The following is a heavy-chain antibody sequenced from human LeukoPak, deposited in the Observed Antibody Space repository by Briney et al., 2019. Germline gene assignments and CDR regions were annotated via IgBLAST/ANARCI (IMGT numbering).Heavy chain of an antibody. CDR2: ISAYNGNT. D-gene: IGHD6-19*01. CDR1: GYTFTSYG. CDR3: ARDLGAIAVAGYYYYMDV. Sequence: ASVKVSCKASGYTFTSYGISWVRQAPGQGLEWMGWISAYNGNTNYAQKLQGRVTMTTDTSTSTAYMELRSLRSDDTAVYYCARDLGAIAVAGYYYYMDVWGKGTTVTVPS. V-gene: IGHV1-18*01. J-gene: IGHJ6*03.